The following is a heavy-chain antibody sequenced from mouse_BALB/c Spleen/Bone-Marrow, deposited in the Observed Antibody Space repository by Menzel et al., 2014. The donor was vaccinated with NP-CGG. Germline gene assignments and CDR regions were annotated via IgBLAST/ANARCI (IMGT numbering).Heavy chain of an antibody. CDR2: IDPANGNT. D-gene: IGHD4-1*01. CDR1: GFNIKDTF. J-gene: IGHJ4*01. V-gene: IGHV14-3*02. Sequence: EVQLQQSGAELVKPGASVKLSCTASGFNIKDTFMHWVKQRPEQGLEWIGRIDPANGNTKYDPKFQGKATITADTSSNTAYLQISSLTFEDTDVYYCARWEYYAMDYWGQGTTVTVSS. CDR3: ARWEYYAMDY.